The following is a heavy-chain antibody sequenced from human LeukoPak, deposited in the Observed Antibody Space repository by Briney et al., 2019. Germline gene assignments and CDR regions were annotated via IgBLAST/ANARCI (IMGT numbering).Heavy chain of an antibody. CDR2: ISSSSSYT. J-gene: IGHJ4*02. CDR1: GFTFSDYY. D-gene: IGHD2-15*01. CDR3: ARDLDEYCSGGSCYSEFSDY. V-gene: IGHV3-11*06. Sequence: GGSLRLSCAASGFTFSDYYMSWIRQAPGKGLEWVSYISSSSSYTNYADSVKGRFTISRDNAKNSLYLQVNSLRAEDTAVYYCARDLDEYCSGGSCYSEFSDYWGQGTLVTVSS.